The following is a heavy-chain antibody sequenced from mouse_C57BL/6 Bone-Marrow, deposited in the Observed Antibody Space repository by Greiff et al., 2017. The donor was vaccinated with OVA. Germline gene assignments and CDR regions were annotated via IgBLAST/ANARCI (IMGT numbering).Heavy chain of an antibody. CDR1: GYTFTSYW. D-gene: IGHD1-1*01. CDR2: IDPSDSYT. Sequence: QVQLQQPGAELVMPGASVKLSCKASGYTFTSYWMHWVKQRPGQGLEWIGEIDPSDSYTNYNQKFKGKSTLTVDKSSSTAYMQLSSLTSEDSAVYYGARFPSFITTVVAPFDYWGQGTTLTVSS. J-gene: IGHJ2*01. V-gene: IGHV1-69*01. CDR3: ARFPSFITTVVAPFDY.